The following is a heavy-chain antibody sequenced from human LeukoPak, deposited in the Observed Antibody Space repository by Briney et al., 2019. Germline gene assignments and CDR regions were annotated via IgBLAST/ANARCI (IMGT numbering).Heavy chain of an antibody. Sequence: ASVKVSCKASGDTFSSFGISWVRQAPGQGLEWMGGFAPEDGETIYAQKFQGRVTMTEDTSTDTAYMELTSLRSEDTAVYYCATLYCSSTSCYAGYFDYWGQGTLVTVSS. CDR3: ATLYCSSTSCYAGYFDY. D-gene: IGHD2-2*01. J-gene: IGHJ4*02. CDR2: FAPEDGET. V-gene: IGHV1-24*01. CDR1: GDTFSSFG.